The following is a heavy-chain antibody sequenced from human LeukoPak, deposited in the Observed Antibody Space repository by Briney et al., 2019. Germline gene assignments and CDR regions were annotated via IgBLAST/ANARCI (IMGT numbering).Heavy chain of an antibody. V-gene: IGHV4-34*01. J-gene: IGHJ4*02. D-gene: IGHD6-6*01. CDR3: ARHVGIAARALYY. CDR2: INHSGST. Sequence: SETLSLTCAVYGGSFSGYYWSWIRQPPGKGLEWIGEINHSGSTNYNPSLKSRVTISVDTSKNQFSLKLSSVTAADTAVYYCARHVGIAARALYYWGQGTLVTVSS. CDR1: GGSFSGYY.